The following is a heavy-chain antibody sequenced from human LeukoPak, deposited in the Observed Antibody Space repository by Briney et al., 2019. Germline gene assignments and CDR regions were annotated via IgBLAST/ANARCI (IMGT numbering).Heavy chain of an antibody. Sequence: ASVKVSCKASGYTFTSYGISWVRQAPGQGLEWMGWISAYNGNTNYAQKLQGRVTMTTDTSTSTAYMELRSPRSDDTAVYYCAREMHYYDSSGPWRGYYFDYWGQGTLVTVSS. J-gene: IGHJ4*02. CDR3: AREMHYYDSSGPWRGYYFDY. CDR1: GYTFTSYG. D-gene: IGHD3-22*01. CDR2: ISAYNGNT. V-gene: IGHV1-18*01.